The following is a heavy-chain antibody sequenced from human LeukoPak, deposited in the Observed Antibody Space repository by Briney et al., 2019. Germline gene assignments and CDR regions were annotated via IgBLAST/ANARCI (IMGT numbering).Heavy chain of an antibody. D-gene: IGHD1-26*01. CDR3: AREGPIVGATHLVDY. J-gene: IGHJ4*02. CDR2: INPNSGGT. Sequence: ASVQVSYKASGYTFTDYYMHWVRQAPGQGLEWMGWINPNSGGTNYAQKFQGRVTMTRDTSISTAYMELSRLRSDDTAVYYCAREGPIVGATHLVDYWGQGTLVTVSS. CDR1: GYTFTDYY. V-gene: IGHV1-2*02.